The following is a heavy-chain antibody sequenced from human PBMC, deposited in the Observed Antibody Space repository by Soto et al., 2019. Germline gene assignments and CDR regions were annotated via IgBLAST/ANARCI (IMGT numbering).Heavy chain of an antibody. CDR2: INPNSGGT. CDR3: ARSGGYYDSSGYYTRRDYYYYYGMDV. Sequence: ASVKVSCKASEYTFTGYYMHWVRQAPGQGLEGMGWINPNSGGTNYAQKFQGWVTMTRDTSISTAYMELSRLRSDDTAVYYCARSGGYYDSSGYYTRRDYYYYYGMDVWGQGTTVTVSS. J-gene: IGHJ6*02. D-gene: IGHD3-22*01. CDR1: EYTFTGYY. V-gene: IGHV1-2*04.